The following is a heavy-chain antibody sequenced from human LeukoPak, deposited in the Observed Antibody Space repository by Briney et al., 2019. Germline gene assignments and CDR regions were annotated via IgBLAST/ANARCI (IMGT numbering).Heavy chain of an antibody. V-gene: IGHV3-11*01. CDR2: ISNSDSTT. Sequence: GGSLRLSCAASGFTFSDYYMSWIRQAPGKGLEWVSYISNSDSTTTYADSVKGRFTISRDNAKNSLFLQMNSLRAEDTAVYYCAKGVDIVVIVSALDYWGQGTLVTVSS. CDR3: AKGVDIVVIVSALDY. D-gene: IGHD2-15*01. CDR1: GFTFSDYY. J-gene: IGHJ4*02.